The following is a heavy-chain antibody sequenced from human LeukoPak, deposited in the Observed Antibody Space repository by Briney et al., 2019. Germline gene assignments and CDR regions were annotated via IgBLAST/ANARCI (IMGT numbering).Heavy chain of an antibody. CDR3: ARWDIAARGNYYYYYYYMDV. CDR1: GYSFTSYW. CDR2: ICPGNSDT. D-gene: IGHD6-6*01. Sequence: GESLKISCKGSGYSFTSYWIGWVRQMPGKGLEWMGIICPGNSDTRYSPSFQGQVTISADKSISTAYLQWSSLKASDTAMYYCARWDIAARGNYYYYYYYMDVWGKGTTVTVSS. V-gene: IGHV5-51*01. J-gene: IGHJ6*03.